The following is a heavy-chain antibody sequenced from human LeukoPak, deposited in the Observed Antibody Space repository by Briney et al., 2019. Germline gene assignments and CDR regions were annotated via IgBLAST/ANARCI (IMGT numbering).Heavy chain of an antibody. D-gene: IGHD2-21*01. CDR2: IYYTRST. V-gene: IGHV4-39*01. CDR3: AGLPPSYCSDAVRPFYFAS. CDR1: GGSVSSSSYF. Sequence: SETLSVTCTVSGGSVSSSSYFWGWIRQSPGKGLEWIATIYYTRSTYYNPSLKSRVSVSVDTSRNQVSLRLTSVTAADAAVYFCAGLPPSYCSDAVRPFYFASWGQGTLVAVSS. J-gene: IGHJ4*02.